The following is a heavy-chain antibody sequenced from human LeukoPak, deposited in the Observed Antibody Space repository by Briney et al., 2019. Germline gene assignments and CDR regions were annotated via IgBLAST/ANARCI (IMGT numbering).Heavy chain of an antibody. CDR3: ARHRGGRGAFTYYYYYYMDV. CDR1: GGSFSGYY. Sequence: SETLSLTCAVYGGSFSGYYWSWIRQPPGKGLEWIGEINHSGSTNYNPSLKSRVTISVDTSKNQFSLKLSSVTAADTAVYYCARHRGGRGAFTYYYYYYMDVWGKGTTVTISS. CDR2: INHSGST. D-gene: IGHD3-10*01. J-gene: IGHJ6*03. V-gene: IGHV4-34*01.